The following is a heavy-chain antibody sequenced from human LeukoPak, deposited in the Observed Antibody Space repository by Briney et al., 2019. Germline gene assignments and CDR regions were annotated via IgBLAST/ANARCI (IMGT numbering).Heavy chain of an antibody. Sequence: SETLSLTCTVSGGSISTYYWGWIRQPPGKGLEWIGYIYYSGSTYYNPSLKSRVTISLDTSKNQFSLKLRSVTAADTAMYYCARSYSTISPNWFDPWGQGTLVTVSS. CDR2: IYYSGST. CDR1: GGSISTYY. J-gene: IGHJ5*02. CDR3: ARSYSTISPNWFDP. V-gene: IGHV4-30-4*08. D-gene: IGHD2/OR15-2a*01.